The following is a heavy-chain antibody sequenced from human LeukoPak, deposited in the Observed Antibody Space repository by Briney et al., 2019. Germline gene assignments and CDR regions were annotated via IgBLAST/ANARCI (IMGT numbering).Heavy chain of an antibody. D-gene: IGHD3-9*01. CDR2: IYHSGST. CDR3: ARWFDILTGGGFDP. V-gene: IGHV4-4*02. Sequence: SETLSLTCAVSGGSISSSNWWSWVRQPPGKGLEWIGEIYHSGSTNYNPSLKSRVTISVDKSKNQFSLKLSSVTAADTAVYYCARWFDILTGGGFDPWGQGTLVTVSS. J-gene: IGHJ5*02. CDR1: GGSISSSNW.